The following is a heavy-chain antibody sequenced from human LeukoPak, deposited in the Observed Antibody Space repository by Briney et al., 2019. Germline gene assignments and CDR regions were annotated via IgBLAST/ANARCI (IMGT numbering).Heavy chain of an antibody. J-gene: IGHJ4*02. D-gene: IGHD5-24*01. CDR1: GGSMSSYY. CDR3: ARAARAGYNLEPFDY. CDR2: IYYSGST. Sequence: SETLSLTCTVSGGSMSSYYWSWIWQPPGKGLEWIGYIYYSGSTKYNPSLKSRVTISVDTSKNQFSLKLSSVTAADTAVYYCARAARAGYNLEPFDYWGQGTLVTVSS. V-gene: IGHV4-59*08.